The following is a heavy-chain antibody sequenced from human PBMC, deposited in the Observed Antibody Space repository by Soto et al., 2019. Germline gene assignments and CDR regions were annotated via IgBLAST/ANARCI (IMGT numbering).Heavy chain of an antibody. CDR1: GGSISSYY. CDR3: ARAFGLSMDV. J-gene: IGHJ4*02. V-gene: IGHV4-59*01. D-gene: IGHD2-8*01. CDR2: IYYSGST. Sequence: SETLSLTCTVSGGSISSYYWSWIRQPPGKGLEWIGYIYYSGSTNYNPSLKSRVTISVDTSKNQFSLKLSSVTAADTAVYYCARAFGLSMDVWGLGTLVTVSS.